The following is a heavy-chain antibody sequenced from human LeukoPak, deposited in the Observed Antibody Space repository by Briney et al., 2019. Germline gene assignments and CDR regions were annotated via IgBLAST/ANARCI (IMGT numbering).Heavy chain of an antibody. CDR2: MYYSGSS. CDR1: GGPISSKTYY. V-gene: IGHV4-39*07. D-gene: IGHD3-16*02. CDR3: ARLTFGGVIH. Sequence: PSETLSLTCTVAGGPISSKTYYWGWIRQPPGKGLEWIGTMYYSGSSYYNPSLKSRVTISVDTSKNQFSLKLSSVTAADTAVYYCARLTFGGVIHWGQGTLVTVSS. J-gene: IGHJ4*02.